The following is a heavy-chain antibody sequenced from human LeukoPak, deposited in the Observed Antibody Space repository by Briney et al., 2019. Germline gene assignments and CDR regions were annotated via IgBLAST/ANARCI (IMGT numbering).Heavy chain of an antibody. J-gene: IGHJ3*02. V-gene: IGHV3-23*01. CDR3: AKPLGPIPDDAFDI. CDR2: ISGSGGST. Sequence: GGSLRLSCAASGFTFSSYAMSWVRQAPGKGLEWVSAISGSGGSTYYADSVKGRFTISRDNSKNMVYLQMHSLRPDDTAVYYCAKPLGPIPDDAFDIWGQGTLVTVSS. CDR1: GFTFSSYA. D-gene: IGHD1-26*01.